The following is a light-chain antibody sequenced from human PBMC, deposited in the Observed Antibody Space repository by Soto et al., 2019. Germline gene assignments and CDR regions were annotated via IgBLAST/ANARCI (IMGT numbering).Light chain of an antibody. CDR3: QQYNNWPPWT. V-gene: IGKV3-15*01. CDR2: GAS. CDR1: QSVSST. Sequence: EIVMTQSPATLSVSPGERAILSCRASQSVSSTLAWYQQTPGQAPRLLIYGASTRATGIPARFSGSGSGTEFTLTFSSLQSEDFAFYDCQQYNNWPPWTFGQGTKVEIK. J-gene: IGKJ1*01.